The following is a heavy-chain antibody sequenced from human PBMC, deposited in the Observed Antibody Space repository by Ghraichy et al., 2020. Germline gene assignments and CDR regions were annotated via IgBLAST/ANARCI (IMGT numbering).Heavy chain of an antibody. CDR3: AKDRIQLWLSVHDAFDI. CDR2: ISGSGGST. Sequence: GGSLRLSCAASGFTFSSYAMSWVRQAPGKGLEWVSAISGSGGSTYYADSVKGRFTISRDNSKNTLYLQMNSLRAEDTAVYYCAKDRIQLWLSVHDAFDIWGQGTMVTVSS. CDR1: GFTFSSYA. V-gene: IGHV3-23*01. D-gene: IGHD5-18*01. J-gene: IGHJ3*02.